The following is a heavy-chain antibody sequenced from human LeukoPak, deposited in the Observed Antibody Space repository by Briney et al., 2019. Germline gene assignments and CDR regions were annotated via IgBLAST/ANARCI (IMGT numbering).Heavy chain of an antibody. CDR2: ISGSGGST. J-gene: IGHJ6*02. V-gene: IGHV3-23*01. D-gene: IGHD5-18*01. CDR1: GFTFSGYA. Sequence: GGSLRLSCAASGFTFSGYAMTWVRQAPGKGLEWVSAISGSGGSTYYADSVKGRFSISRDSSKNTLYLQMNSLRAEDTAVYYCAKAPPDSYYYYYGMDVWGQGTTVTVSS. CDR3: AKAPPDSYYYYYGMDV.